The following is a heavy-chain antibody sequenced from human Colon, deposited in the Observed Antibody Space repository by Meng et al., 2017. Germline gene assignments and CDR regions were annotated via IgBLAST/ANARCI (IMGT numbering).Heavy chain of an antibody. CDR1: GFTFSTYN. Sequence: GGSLRLSCAASGFTFSTYNMHWVRQAPGKGLEWVSSISSSSSYIYYADSVKGRFTISRDNAKNSLYLQMNSLRAEDTAVYYCARERQYRNYFDYWGQGTLVTVSS. CDR3: ARERQYRNYFDY. V-gene: IGHV3-21*01. D-gene: IGHD3-16*02. CDR2: ISSSSSYI. J-gene: IGHJ4*02.